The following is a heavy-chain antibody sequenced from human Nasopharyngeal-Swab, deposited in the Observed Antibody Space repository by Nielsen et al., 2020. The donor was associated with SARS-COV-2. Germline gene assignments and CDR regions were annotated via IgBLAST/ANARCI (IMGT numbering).Heavy chain of an antibody. J-gene: IGHJ6*02. D-gene: IGHD1-26*01. V-gene: IGHV3-9*01. CDR3: AGVGVMDV. CDR1: GFTFDDYA. Sequence: GGSLRLSCAASGFTFDDYAMHWVRQAPGKGLEWVSGISWNSGSIGYADSVKGRFTISRDNAKNSLYLQMNSLRAEDTALYYCAGVGVMDVWGQGTTVTVSS. CDR2: ISWNSGSI.